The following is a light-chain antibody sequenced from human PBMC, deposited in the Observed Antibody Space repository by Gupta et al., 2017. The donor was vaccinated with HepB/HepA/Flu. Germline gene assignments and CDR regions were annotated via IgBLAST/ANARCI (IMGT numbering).Light chain of an antibody. CDR2: DVS. V-gene: IGLV2-14*01. Sequence: QSALTQPASVSGSPGQSIPISCTGPSSDIGTHNYVSWYQQNPGKAPKLIIHDVSDRPSGVSNRFSGSKSGNTASLTISGLQAEDEADYYCCSSSSSSTLYVFGTGTEVTVL. CDR1: SSDIGTHNY. J-gene: IGLJ1*01. CDR3: CSSSSSSTLYV.